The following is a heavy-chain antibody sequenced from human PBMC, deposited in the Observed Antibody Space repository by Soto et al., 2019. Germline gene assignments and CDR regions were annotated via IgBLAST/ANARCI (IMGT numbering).Heavy chain of an antibody. CDR3: AQEADIIGMDV. V-gene: IGHV4-30-4*01. CDR1: GGSISSGDYY. D-gene: IGHD3-9*01. Sequence: SETLSLTCTVSGGSISSGDYYWSWIRQPPGKGLEWIGYIYYSGSTYYNPSLKSRVTISLDTSKNQFSLKLSSVTAADTAVYYCAQEADIIGMDVWGQGTTVTVSS. CDR2: IYYSGST. J-gene: IGHJ6*02.